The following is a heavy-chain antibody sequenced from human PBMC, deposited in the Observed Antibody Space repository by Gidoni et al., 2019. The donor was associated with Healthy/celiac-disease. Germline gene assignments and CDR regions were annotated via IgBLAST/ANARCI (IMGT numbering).Heavy chain of an antibody. V-gene: IGHV3-23*01. J-gene: IGHJ3*02. Sequence: VQLLESGGGLVQPGGSLILSVAASAFTFSSAAMIRFRQAPGKGLEWVSAISGRSGSTYYADSVKGRFTISRDNSKNTLYLQMSSLRAEDTAVYYCAKTWRPGYSSSWPAGRGAFDIWGQGTMVTVSS. CDR1: AFTFSSAA. CDR3: AKTWRPGYSSSWPAGRGAFDI. CDR2: ISGRSGST. D-gene: IGHD6-13*01.